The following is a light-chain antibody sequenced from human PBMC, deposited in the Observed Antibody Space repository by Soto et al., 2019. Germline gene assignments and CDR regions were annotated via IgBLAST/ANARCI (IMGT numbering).Light chain of an antibody. CDR3: QQTRSYPST. CDR2: GAS. Sequence: DIQLTPSPSVLSASVVDTVTITCRASQALSNYLAWYQQKPGKAPNLLIYGASTLQSGVPSRFSGSGSGTDFTLTISSLQAEDFATYYCQQTRSYPSTFGGGTKVDIK. J-gene: IGKJ4*01. CDR1: QALSNY. V-gene: IGKV1-9*01.